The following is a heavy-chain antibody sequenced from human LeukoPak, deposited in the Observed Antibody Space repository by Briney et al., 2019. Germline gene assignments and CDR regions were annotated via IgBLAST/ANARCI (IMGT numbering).Heavy chain of an antibody. CDR1: GYTFTSYD. Sequence: ASVKVSCKASGYTFTSYDINWVRQATGQGLEWMGWMNPNSGNTGYAQKFRGRVTITRNTSISTAYMELSSLRSEDTAVYYCARDASGVGGAFDIWGQGTMVTVSS. CDR2: MNPNSGNT. V-gene: IGHV1-8*03. J-gene: IGHJ3*02. D-gene: IGHD2-8*01. CDR3: ARDASGVGGAFDI.